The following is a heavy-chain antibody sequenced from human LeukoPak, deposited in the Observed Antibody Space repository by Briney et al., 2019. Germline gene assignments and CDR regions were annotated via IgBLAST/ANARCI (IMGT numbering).Heavy chain of an antibody. CDR3: ARYSSRSFYFDF. Sequence: SETLSLTCTVSGGSISSGSYYWGWTRQPPGKGLEWIGSIYYSGSTYYNPSLKSRVTISVDTSKNQFSLKLSSVTAADTAVYYCARYSSRSFYFDFWGQGTLVTVSS. J-gene: IGHJ4*02. V-gene: IGHV4-39*07. CDR2: IYYSGST. D-gene: IGHD2-2*01. CDR1: GGSISSGSYY.